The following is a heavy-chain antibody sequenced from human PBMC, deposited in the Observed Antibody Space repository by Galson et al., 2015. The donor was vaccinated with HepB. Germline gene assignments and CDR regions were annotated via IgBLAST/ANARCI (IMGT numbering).Heavy chain of an antibody. CDR1: GFTFGDYA. Sequence: SPRLSCAASGFTFGDYAMSWVRQAPGKGLEWVGFIRSKAYGGTTEYAASVKGRFTISRDDSKSIAYLQMNSLKTEDTAVYYCTRGSSGYAYYYYYGMDVWGQGTTVTVSS. CDR2: IRSKAYGGTT. CDR3: TRGSSGYAYYYYYGMDV. V-gene: IGHV3-49*04. D-gene: IGHD3-22*01. J-gene: IGHJ6*02.